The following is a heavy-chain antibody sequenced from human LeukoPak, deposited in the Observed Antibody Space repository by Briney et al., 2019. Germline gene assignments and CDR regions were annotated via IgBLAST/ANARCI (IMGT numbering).Heavy chain of an antibody. V-gene: IGHV3-48*03. D-gene: IGHD2-2*01. J-gene: IGHJ6*02. CDR2: ISSSGSTI. CDR3: ARLHYGYCSSTTCQSLGMDV. CDR1: GFTFSSYE. Sequence: PGGSLRLSCAASGFTFSSYEMNWVRQAPGKGLEWVSYISSSGSTIYYADSVKGRFTISRDSAKNSLYLQMNSLRAEDTAVYYCARLHYGYCSSTTCQSLGMDVWGQGTTVTVSS.